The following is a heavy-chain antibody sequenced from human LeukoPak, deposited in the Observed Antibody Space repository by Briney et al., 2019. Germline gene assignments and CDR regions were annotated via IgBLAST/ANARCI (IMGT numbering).Heavy chain of an antibody. J-gene: IGHJ5*02. V-gene: IGHV1-18*01. Sequence: ASVKVSCKASGYTFTSYGISWVRQAPGQGLEWMGWISAYNGNTYYAQKLQGRVTMTTDTSTSTAYMELRSLRSDDTAVYYCARSLTRGYYYDSSGYYNWFDPWGQGTLVTVSS. CDR2: ISAYNGNT. CDR3: ARSLTRGYYYDSSGYYNWFDP. CDR1: GYTFTSYG. D-gene: IGHD3-22*01.